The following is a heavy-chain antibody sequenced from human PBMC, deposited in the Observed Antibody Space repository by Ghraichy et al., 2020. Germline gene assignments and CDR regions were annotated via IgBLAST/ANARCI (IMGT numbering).Heavy chain of an antibody. CDR1: GGSISSYY. CDR2: IYYSGST. Sequence: SETLSLTCTVSGGSISSYYWSWIRQPPGKGLEWIGYIYYSGSTNYNPSLKSRVTISVDTSKNQFSLKLSSVTAADTAVYYCARVHVDTAMDSTYYFDYWGQGTLVTVSS. D-gene: IGHD5-18*01. V-gene: IGHV4-59*01. CDR3: ARVHVDTAMDSTYYFDY. J-gene: IGHJ4*02.